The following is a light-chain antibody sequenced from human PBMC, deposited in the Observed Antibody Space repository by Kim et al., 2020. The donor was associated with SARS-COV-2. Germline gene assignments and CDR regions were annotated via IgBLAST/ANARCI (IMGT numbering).Light chain of an antibody. CDR2: GAS. V-gene: IGKV3-15*01. J-gene: IGKJ4*01. Sequence: EIVMTQSPVTLSVSPGERATLSCRASQSISTNLAWYQQKPGQAPRLLISGASTRATGIPARFSATGSGTEFTLTISSLQSEDFAVYYCQQYNNWLTFGGGTKVDIK. CDR3: QQYNNWLT. CDR1: QSISTN.